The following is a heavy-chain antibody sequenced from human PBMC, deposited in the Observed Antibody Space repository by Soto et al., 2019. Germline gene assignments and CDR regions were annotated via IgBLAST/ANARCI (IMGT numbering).Heavy chain of an antibody. D-gene: IGHD3-3*01. CDR2: ISSSSYI. CDR1: GFTFSDYY. V-gene: IGHV3-11*06. Sequence: GGSLRLSCAASGFTFSDYYIHWIRRAPGKGLEWISYISSSSYIYYADSVKGRFTISRDNAKNSLYLQMNSLRAEDTAVYYCASLFGVATRPTYGMDVWGQGTTVTVSS. J-gene: IGHJ6*02. CDR3: ASLFGVATRPTYGMDV.